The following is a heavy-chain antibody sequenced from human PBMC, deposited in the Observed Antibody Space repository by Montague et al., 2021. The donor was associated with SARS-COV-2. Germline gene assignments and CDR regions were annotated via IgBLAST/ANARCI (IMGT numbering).Heavy chain of an antibody. Sequence: SLRLSCAASGFTFSSYGMHWVRQAPGKGLEWVAVISYDGSNKYYADSVKGRFTISRDNSKNTLYLRMNSLRAEDTAVYYCAKTVGGYSYVDYWGQGTLVTVSS. D-gene: IGHD5-18*01. J-gene: IGHJ4*02. CDR3: AKTVGGYSYVDY. CDR2: ISYDGSNK. CDR1: GFTFSSYG. V-gene: IGHV3-30*18.